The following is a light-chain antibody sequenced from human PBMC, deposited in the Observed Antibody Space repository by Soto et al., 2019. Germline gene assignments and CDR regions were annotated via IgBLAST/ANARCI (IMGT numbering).Light chain of an antibody. CDR2: GPS. CDR3: QQYGSSPMT. J-gene: IGKJ3*01. CDR1: QSVSSSY. Sequence: ETVLTQSPGTLSLSPGERATLSCRASQSVSSSYLAWYQQKSGQAPRLPLYGPSSRATGIPDRFSGSGSGTAFTLTISRLEPEDFAVYYCQQYGSSPMTFGPGTKVDIK. V-gene: IGKV3-20*01.